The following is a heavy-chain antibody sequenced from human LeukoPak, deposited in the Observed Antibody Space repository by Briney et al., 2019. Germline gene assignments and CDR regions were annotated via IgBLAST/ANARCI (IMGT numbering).Heavy chain of an antibody. D-gene: IGHD3-9*01. Sequence: ASVKVSCKAAGYSFTSYDMNWGRQAPGQGVGWVGGMNPNSGNAGYAQKVQGRGTMTRNSAISTDYMELSSLRSADTAVYYCARGASYSDIFTGYYRISNDYWGQGTLVTVSS. V-gene: IGHV1-8*01. J-gene: IGHJ4*02. CDR1: GYSFTSYD. CDR3: ARGASYSDIFTGYYRISNDY. CDR2: MNPNSGNA.